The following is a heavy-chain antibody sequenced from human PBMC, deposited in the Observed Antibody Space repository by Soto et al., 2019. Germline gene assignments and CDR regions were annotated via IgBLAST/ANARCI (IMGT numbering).Heavy chain of an antibody. CDR1: GFTFSSYG. Sequence: GGSLRLSCAASGFTFSSYGMHWVRQAPGKGLEWVAVISYDGSNKYYADSVKGRFTISRDNSKNTLYLQMNSLRAEDTAVYYCAKDWGVGRFGESYYYYYYGMDVWGQGTTVTVSS. D-gene: IGHD3-10*01. V-gene: IGHV3-30*18. J-gene: IGHJ6*02. CDR3: AKDWGVGRFGESYYYYYYGMDV. CDR2: ISYDGSNK.